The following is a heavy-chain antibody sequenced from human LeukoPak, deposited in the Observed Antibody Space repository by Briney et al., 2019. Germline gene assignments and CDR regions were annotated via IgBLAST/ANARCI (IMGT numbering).Heavy chain of an antibody. CDR1: GFTFSSFV. D-gene: IGHD3-22*01. V-gene: IGHV3-30*07. J-gene: IGHJ4*02. Sequence: GGSLRLSCAASGFTFSSFVMHWVRQAPGTGLQWVAVVSYAGDDTYYADSVKGRFTISRDNPRNTLYMQMNSPRAEDTALYYCAIMHPYYDGSGYWVQWGQGTLVTVSS. CDR2: VSYAGDDT. CDR3: AIMHPYYDGSGYWVQ.